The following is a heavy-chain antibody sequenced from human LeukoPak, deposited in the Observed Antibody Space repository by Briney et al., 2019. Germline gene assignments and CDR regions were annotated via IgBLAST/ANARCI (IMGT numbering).Heavy chain of an antibody. J-gene: IGHJ6*02. CDR2: INAGNGNT. CDR1: GYTFTSYA. CDR3: ARDPAVAGTSDYYYYGMDV. V-gene: IGHV1-3*01. D-gene: IGHD6-19*01. Sequence: ASVKVSCKAFGYTFTSYAMHWVRQAPGQRLEWMGWINAGNGNTKYSQKFQGRVTITRDTSASTAYMELSSLRSEDTAVYYCARDPAVAGTSDYYYYGMDVWGQGTTVTVSS.